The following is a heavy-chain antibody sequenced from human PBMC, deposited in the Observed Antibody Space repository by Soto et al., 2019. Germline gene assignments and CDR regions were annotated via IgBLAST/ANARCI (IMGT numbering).Heavy chain of an antibody. Sequence: QVQLVESGGGVVQPGRSLRLSCAASGFTFSSYAMHWVRQAPGKGLEWVAVISYDGSNKYYADSVKGRFTISRDNSKKVSYLQMNGLSAEDTAVYYCARDGVYYDGSGYPVYWGQGTLVIVSS. CDR3: ARDGVYYDGSGYPVY. J-gene: IGHJ4*02. CDR1: GFTFSSYA. V-gene: IGHV3-30-3*01. CDR2: ISYDGSNK. D-gene: IGHD3-22*01.